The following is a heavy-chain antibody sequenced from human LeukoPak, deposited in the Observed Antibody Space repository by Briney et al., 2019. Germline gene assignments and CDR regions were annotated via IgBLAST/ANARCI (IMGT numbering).Heavy chain of an antibody. V-gene: IGHV3-33*01. J-gene: IGHJ4*02. CDR3: AREAGGGSYYYFDY. CDR1: GFTFSSYG. CDR2: IWYDGSNK. D-gene: IGHD1-26*01. Sequence: GGSLRLSCAASGFTFSSYGMHWVRQAPGKGLEWVAVIWYDGSNKYYADSMKGRFTISRDNSKNTLYLQMNSLRAEDTAVYYCAREAGGGSYYYFDYWGQGTLVTVSS.